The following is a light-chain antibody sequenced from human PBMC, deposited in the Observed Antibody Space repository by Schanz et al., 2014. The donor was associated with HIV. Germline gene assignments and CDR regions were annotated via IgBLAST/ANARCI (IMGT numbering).Light chain of an antibody. CDR3: QQYNNWPLT. CDR1: QSVSSN. Sequence: EIVMTQSPATLSVSPGERATLSCRASQSVSSNLAWYQQKPGQAPRIVIYAASSRATGIPDRFSGSGSGTEFTLTISSLQCEDFAVYYCQQYNNWPLTFGGGTKVEMK. J-gene: IGKJ4*01. CDR2: AAS. V-gene: IGKV3D-15*01.